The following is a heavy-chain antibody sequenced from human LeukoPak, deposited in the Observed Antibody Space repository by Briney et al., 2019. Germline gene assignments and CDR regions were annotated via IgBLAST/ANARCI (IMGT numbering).Heavy chain of an antibody. CDR3: ARGVYSSSRYNWFDP. J-gene: IGHJ5*02. Sequence: SETLSLTCTVSGGSISSSSYYWGWIRQPPGKGLEWIGSIYYSGSTYYNPSLKSRVTISVDTSKNQFSLKLSSVTAADTAVYYCARGVYSSSRYNWFDPWGQGTLVTVSS. CDR2: IYYSGST. D-gene: IGHD6-13*01. V-gene: IGHV4-39*01. CDR1: GGSISSSSYY.